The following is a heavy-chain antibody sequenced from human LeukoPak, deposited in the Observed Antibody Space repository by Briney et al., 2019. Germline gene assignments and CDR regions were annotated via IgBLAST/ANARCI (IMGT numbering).Heavy chain of an antibody. CDR1: GGSISSSSYY. J-gene: IGHJ4*02. CDR2: IYYSGST. D-gene: IGHD6-13*01. V-gene: IGHV4-39*07. CDR3: ARWSSSWYGFDY. Sequence: SETLSLTCTVSGGSISSSSYYWGWIRQPPGKGLEWIGSIYYSGSTYYNPSLKSRVTISVDTSRNQFFLKLSSVTAADTAVYYCARWSSSWYGFDYWGQGTLVTVSS.